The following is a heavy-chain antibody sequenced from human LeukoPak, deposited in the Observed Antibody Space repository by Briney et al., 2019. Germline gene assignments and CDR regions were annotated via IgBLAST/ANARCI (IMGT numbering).Heavy chain of an antibody. Sequence: PGGSLRLSCAASGFTFSDYYMSWIRQAPGKGLEWVSYISSSGSTIYYADSVKGRFTISRDNAKNSLYLQMNSLRAEDTAVYYCARNRFLGLPYYFDYWGQGTLVTVSS. CDR2: ISSSGSTI. CDR1: GFTFSDYY. V-gene: IGHV3-11*04. J-gene: IGHJ4*02. D-gene: IGHD3-3*01. CDR3: ARNRFLGLPYYFDY.